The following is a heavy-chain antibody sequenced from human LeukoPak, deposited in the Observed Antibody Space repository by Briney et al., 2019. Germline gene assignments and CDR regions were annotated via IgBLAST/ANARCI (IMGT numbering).Heavy chain of an antibody. V-gene: IGHV4-34*01. CDR2: INHSGRT. Sequence: SETLSLTCAVYGGSFSGYYWSWIRQPPGNGLEWIGEINHSGRTNYNPSLKSRVTISVDTSKNQFSLKLSSVTAADTAVYYCARGRSYFDWLPQADYWGQGTLVTVSS. CDR3: ARGRSYFDWLPQADY. J-gene: IGHJ4*02. D-gene: IGHD3-9*01. CDR1: GGSFSGYY.